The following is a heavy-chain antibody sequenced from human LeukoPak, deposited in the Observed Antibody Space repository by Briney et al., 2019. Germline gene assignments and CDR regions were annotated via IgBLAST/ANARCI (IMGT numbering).Heavy chain of an antibody. J-gene: IGHJ5*02. V-gene: IGHV4-34*01. Sequence: PSETLSLTCAVYGGSFSGYYWSWIRQPPGKGLEWIGEINHSGSTNYNPSLKSRVTISVDASKNQFSLKLSSVTAADTAVYYCARRRKDTVTTLNWFDPWGQGTLVTVSS. CDR3: ARRRKDTVTTLNWFDP. CDR2: INHSGST. D-gene: IGHD4-17*01. CDR1: GGSFSGYY.